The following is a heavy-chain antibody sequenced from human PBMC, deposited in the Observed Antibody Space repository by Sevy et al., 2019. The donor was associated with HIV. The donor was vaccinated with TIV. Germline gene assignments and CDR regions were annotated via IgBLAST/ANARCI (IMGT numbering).Heavy chain of an antibody. CDR2: ISAYNGNT. V-gene: IGHV1-18*01. D-gene: IGHD3-3*01. CDR3: ARDQKDFWSGYSYYYYGMDV. Sequence: ASVKVSCKASGYTFTSYGISWVRQAPGQGLEWMGWISAYNGNTNYAQKLQGRVTMTTDTSTSTAYMELRSLRSDDTAVYYCARDQKDFWSGYSYYYYGMDVWGQGTTVTVSS. CDR1: GYTFTSYG. J-gene: IGHJ6*02.